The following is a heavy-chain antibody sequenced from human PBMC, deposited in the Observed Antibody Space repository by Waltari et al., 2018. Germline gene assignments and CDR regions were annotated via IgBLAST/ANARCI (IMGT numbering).Heavy chain of an antibody. CDR3: AKDFVDVDWFDP. D-gene: IGHD2-21*01. Sequence: QVQLVESGGGVVQPGGSLRLSCAASGFTFSSYGMHWVRQAPGKGLEWVAFIRYDGSNKYYADSVKGRFTISRDNSKNTLYLQMNSLRAEDTAGYYCAKDFVDVDWFDPWGQGTLVTVSS. CDR1: GFTFSSYG. V-gene: IGHV3-30*02. J-gene: IGHJ5*02. CDR2: IRYDGSNK.